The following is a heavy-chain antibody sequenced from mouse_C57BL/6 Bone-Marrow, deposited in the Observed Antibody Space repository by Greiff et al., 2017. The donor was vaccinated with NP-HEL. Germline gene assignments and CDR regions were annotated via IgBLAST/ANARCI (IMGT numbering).Heavy chain of an antibody. D-gene: IGHD1-1*01. V-gene: IGHV1-64*01. Sequence: VQLQQSGAELVKPGASVKLSCKASGYTFTSYWMHWVKQRPGQGLEWIGMIHPNSGSTNYNEKFKSKATLTVDKSSSTAYRQLSSLTSEDSAVYYCAREAYYYGSSYWYFDGWGTGTTVTVSS. CDR3: AREAYYYGSSYWYFDG. J-gene: IGHJ1*03. CDR2: IHPNSGST. CDR1: GYTFTSYW.